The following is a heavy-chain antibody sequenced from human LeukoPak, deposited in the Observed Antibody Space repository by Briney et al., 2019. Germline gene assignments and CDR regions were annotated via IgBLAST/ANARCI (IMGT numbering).Heavy chain of an antibody. D-gene: IGHD6-13*01. J-gene: IGHJ5*02. CDR2: ISAYNGNT. CDR3: AANGYSSSWYKGGWFDP. Sequence: ASVKVSCKASGYIFTSYGISWVRQAPGQGLEWMGWISAYNGNTNYAQKLQGRVTMTTDTSTSTAYMELRSLRSDDTAVYYCAANGYSSSWYKGGWFDPWGQGTLVTVSS. V-gene: IGHV1-18*01. CDR1: GYIFTSYG.